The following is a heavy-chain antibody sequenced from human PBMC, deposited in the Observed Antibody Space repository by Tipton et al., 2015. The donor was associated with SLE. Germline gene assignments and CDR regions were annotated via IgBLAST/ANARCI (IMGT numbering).Heavy chain of an antibody. Sequence: TLSLTCTVSGGSISRTSDFWGWIRQPPGKGLEWIGSIHYSGGTYYNPSLKSRLTISVDTSKSQFSLKVTSVTAADTAVYYCASGEGLAAALFDYWGQGTLVTVSS. CDR1: GGSISRTSDF. J-gene: IGHJ4*02. CDR3: ASGEGLAAALFDY. D-gene: IGHD6-13*01. V-gene: IGHV4-39*07. CDR2: IHYSGGT.